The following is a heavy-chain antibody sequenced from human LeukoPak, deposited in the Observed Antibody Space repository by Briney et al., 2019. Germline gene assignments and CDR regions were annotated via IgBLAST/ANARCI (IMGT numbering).Heavy chain of an antibody. V-gene: IGHV4-31*03. CDR1: GGSISSGGYY. Sequence: NPSETLSLTCTVSGGSISSGGYYWSWIRQHPGKGLEWIGYIYYSGSTYYNPSLKSRVTISVDTSKNQFSLKLSSVTAADTAVYYCARATGDSSGYYPDSWGQGTLVTVSS. D-gene: IGHD3-22*01. CDR3: ARATGDSSGYYPDS. J-gene: IGHJ4*02. CDR2: IYYSGST.